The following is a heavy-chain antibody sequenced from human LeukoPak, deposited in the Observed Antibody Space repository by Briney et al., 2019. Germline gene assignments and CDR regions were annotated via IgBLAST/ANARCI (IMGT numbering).Heavy chain of an antibody. CDR1: GYTFADYY. CDR3: ARGVSYYYDSSGYYLGDYYYYYMDV. CDR2: IDPDSGGT. J-gene: IGHJ6*03. Sequence: AASVKVSCKTSGYTFADYYLHWVRQAPGQGLEWMGSIDPDSGGTNYAQKFQGRVTMTGNTSISTAYMELSSLRSEDTAVYYCARGVSYYYDSSGYYLGDYYYYYMDVWGKGTTVTVSS. D-gene: IGHD3-22*01. V-gene: IGHV1-2*02.